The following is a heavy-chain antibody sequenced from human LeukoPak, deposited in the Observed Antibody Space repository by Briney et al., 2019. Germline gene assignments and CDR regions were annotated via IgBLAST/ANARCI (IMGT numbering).Heavy chain of an antibody. CDR2: IWYDGSNK. D-gene: IGHD3-22*01. J-gene: IGHJ4*02. CDR3: AKSSSGYFWYYFDY. CDR1: GLTFSSYG. V-gene: IGHV3-33*06. Sequence: GRSLRLSCAASGLTFSSYGMHWVRQAPGKGLEWVAVIWYDGSNKYYADSVKGRFTISRDNSKNTLYLQMNSLRAEDTAVYYCAKSSSGYFWYYFDYWGQGTLVTVSS.